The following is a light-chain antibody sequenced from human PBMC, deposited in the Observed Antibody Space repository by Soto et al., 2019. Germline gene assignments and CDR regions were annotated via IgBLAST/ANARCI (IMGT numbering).Light chain of an antibody. V-gene: IGKV3-11*01. J-gene: IGKJ5*01. CDR1: QSVASSH. CDR2: DTS. Sequence: EIVLTQSPGTLSLSPGERATVSCRASQSVASSHLAWYQQKPGQAPRLLIFDTSNRATGIPARFSGSGSGTDFTLTISSLEPEDFAVYYCQQRLSWPITFGQGTRLEIK. CDR3: QQRLSWPIT.